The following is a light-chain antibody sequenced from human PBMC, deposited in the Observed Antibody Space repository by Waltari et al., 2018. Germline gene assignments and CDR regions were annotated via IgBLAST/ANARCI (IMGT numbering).Light chain of an antibody. CDR2: YKN. V-gene: IGLV3-19*01. Sequence: SSALTQDPAVSVAMGQTVTLTCQGNGIRSYYTSWYQQRPGQAPILIMYYKNNRPSGVPDRFSGANSDNTASLTITGAQAEDEASYYCHSRDASGVGGSFGGGTKLTVL. CDR1: GIRSYY. J-gene: IGLJ2*01. CDR3: HSRDASGVGGS.